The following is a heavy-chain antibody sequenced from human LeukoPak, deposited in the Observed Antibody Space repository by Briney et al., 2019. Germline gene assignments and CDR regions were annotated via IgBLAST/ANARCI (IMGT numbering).Heavy chain of an antibody. V-gene: IGHV1-69*13. CDR1: GGTFSSYA. CDR3: ARNAVPDRPFSGMDV. Sequence: SVKLSCKASGGTFSSYAISWMRQAPGQGLEWMVGIIPIFGTANYAQKFQGRVTITADESTSTAYMELSSLRSEDTAVYYCARNAVPDRPFSGMDVWGKGTTVTVSS. CDR2: IIPIFGTA. D-gene: IGHD2-2*01. J-gene: IGHJ6*04.